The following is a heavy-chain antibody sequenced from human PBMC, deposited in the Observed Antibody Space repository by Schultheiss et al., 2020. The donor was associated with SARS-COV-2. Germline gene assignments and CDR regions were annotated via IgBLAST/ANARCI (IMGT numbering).Heavy chain of an antibody. CDR1: GFTFSSYA. CDR2: IYSGGST. CDR3: ARDVGGIDY. Sequence: GGSLRLSCAASGFTFSSYAMSWVRQAPGKGLEWVSVIYSGGSTYYADSVKGRFTISRHNSKNTLYLQMNSLRAEDTAVYYCARDVGGIDYWGQGTLVTVSS. D-gene: IGHD3-16*01. J-gene: IGHJ4*02. V-gene: IGHV3-53*04.